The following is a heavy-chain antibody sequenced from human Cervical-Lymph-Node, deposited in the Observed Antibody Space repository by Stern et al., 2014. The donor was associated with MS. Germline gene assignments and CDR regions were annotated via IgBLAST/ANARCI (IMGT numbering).Heavy chain of an antibody. CDR2: IYYSGST. CDR3: AKHWGGFAH. J-gene: IGHJ4*02. CDR1: GGSISGYY. D-gene: IGHD7-27*01. Sequence: VQLVESGPGLVKPSETLSLICTVSGGSISGYYWSWIRQPPGKGLEWIGNIYYSGSTNYNPSLKSRVTISVDTSKNQFSPKLNSVTAADTAVYYCAKHWGGFAHWGQGTLVTVSS. V-gene: IGHV4-59*08.